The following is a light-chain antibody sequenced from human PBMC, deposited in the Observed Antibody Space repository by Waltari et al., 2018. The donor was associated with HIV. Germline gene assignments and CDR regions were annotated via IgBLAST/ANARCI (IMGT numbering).Light chain of an antibody. Sequence: QLVLTQSPSASASLGASVKLTCTLSSGHSNYAIAWHQQQPEKGPRYLMKVSPNGSHRKGDVIPGRFCGSSARAERYLTISSLQSEDEADYYCQTWDTGTVVFGGGTKLTVL. J-gene: IGLJ2*01. CDR2: VSPNGSH. CDR3: QTWDTGTVV. CDR1: SGHSNYA. V-gene: IGLV4-69*01.